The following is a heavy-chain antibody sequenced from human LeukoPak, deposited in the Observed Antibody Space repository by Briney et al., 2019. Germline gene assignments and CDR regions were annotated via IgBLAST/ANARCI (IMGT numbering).Heavy chain of an antibody. CDR1: GDSISSGNY. V-gene: IGHV4-38-2*02. CDR2: IFHTGST. J-gene: IGHJ4*02. D-gene: IGHD3-22*01. Sequence: SETLSLTCTVSGDSISSGNYWGWIRQPPGKGLEWIGSIFHTGSTYFNLSLKSRVTISVDTSKNQFSLKLSSVTAADTAVYYCARHDGSGIPLDYWGQGTLVTVSS. CDR3: ARHDGSGIPLDY.